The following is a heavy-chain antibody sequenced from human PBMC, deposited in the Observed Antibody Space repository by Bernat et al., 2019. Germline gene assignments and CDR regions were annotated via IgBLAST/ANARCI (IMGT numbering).Heavy chain of an antibody. D-gene: IGHD3-9*01. CDR1: GFTFSNAW. CDR3: TTEPTVLRYFDWFY. Sequence: EVQLVESGGGLVKPGGSLRLSCAASGFTFSNAWMNWVRQAPGKGLEWVGRIKSKTDGGTTDYAAPVKGRFTISRDDSKNTLYLQMNSLKTEDTAVYDCTTEPTVLRYFDWFYWGQGTLVTVSS. V-gene: IGHV3-15*07. CDR2: IKSKTDGGTT. J-gene: IGHJ4*02.